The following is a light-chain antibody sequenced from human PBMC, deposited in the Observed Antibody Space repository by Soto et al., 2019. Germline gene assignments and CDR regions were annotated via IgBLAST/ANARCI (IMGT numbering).Light chain of an antibody. J-gene: IGKJ1*01. CDR2: GAS. CDR1: QSVSSN. V-gene: IGKV3-15*01. CDR3: QQYNNWPQT. Sequence: EIVMTQSPATLSVSPGERATLSCRASQSVSSNLAWYQQKPGQAPRLLIHGASTRATGIPARFSGSGSGTEFTLTISSLQSEDFAVYYCQQYNNWPQTFXQGTKVDIK.